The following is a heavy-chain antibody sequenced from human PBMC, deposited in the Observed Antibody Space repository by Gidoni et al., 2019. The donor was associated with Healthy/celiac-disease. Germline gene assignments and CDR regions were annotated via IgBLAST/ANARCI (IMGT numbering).Heavy chain of an antibody. D-gene: IGHD6-13*01. CDR2: ISSSGSTI. CDR3: ARRPRYWQQLAYAFDI. V-gene: IGHV3-11*01. J-gene: IGHJ3*02. Sequence: QVQLVESGGGLVKPGGSLRLSCAASGFTFSDYYMRWIRQAPGKGLEWVSYISSSGSTIYYADSVKGRFTISRDNAKNSLYLQMNSLRAEDTAVYYCARRPRYWQQLAYAFDIWGQGTMVTVSS. CDR1: GFTFSDYY.